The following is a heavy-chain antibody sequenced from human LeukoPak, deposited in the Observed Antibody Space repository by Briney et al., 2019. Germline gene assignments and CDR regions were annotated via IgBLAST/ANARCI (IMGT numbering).Heavy chain of an antibody. CDR3: ARDRIRNFDYMYYFDS. CDR2: VSYDGSSQ. V-gene: IGHV3-30-3*01. J-gene: IGHJ4*02. D-gene: IGHD3-9*01. Sequence: PGGSLRLSCAASGFPFTSYGIHWVRQAPGKGLEWLAFVSYDGSSQYYADSVKGRFTISRDNSRSTLYLQLNSLRAEDTAVYYCARDRIRNFDYMYYFDSWGQGTLVTVSS. CDR1: GFPFTSYG.